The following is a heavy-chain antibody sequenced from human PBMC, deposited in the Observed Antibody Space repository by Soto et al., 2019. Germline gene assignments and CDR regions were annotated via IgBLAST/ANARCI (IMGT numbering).Heavy chain of an antibody. D-gene: IGHD6-13*01. CDR1: GGTFRNYA. CDR2: SIPVVGTA. J-gene: IGHJ4*02. Sequence: QVQLVQSGAEVKKPGSSVKLSCKTSGGTFRNYAINWVRQAPGQGLEWMGGSIPVVGTANYAQTFQGRFTITADESTRTAYMELSSLRSEDTAVYYCAIPLPKQQLVRGAFDHWGQGTLVTVAS. V-gene: IGHV1-69*01. CDR3: AIPLPKQQLVRGAFDH.